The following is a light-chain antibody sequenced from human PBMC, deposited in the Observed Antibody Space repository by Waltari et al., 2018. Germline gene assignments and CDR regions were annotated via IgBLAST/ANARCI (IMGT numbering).Light chain of an antibody. V-gene: IGKV1-5*03. CDR3: QQYYSYPRT. Sequence: DIQMTQSPSILSASVGDRVTLTCRASQSISNWLAWYQQKPGKAPKLLIFKTSSLESGVPSRFSCRGSGTDFTLTISSLQPEDYATYYCQQYYSYPRTFGEGTKVEIK. J-gene: IGKJ1*01. CDR2: KTS. CDR1: QSISNW.